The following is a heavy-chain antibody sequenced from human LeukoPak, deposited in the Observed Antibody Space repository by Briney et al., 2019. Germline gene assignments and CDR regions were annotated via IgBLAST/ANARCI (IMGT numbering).Heavy chain of an antibody. CDR2: INHSGST. J-gene: IGHJ6*02. Sequence: SETLSLTCAVYGGSFSGYYWSWIRQPPGKGLEWTGEINHSGSTNYNPSLKSRVTISVDTSKNQFSLKLSSVTAADTAVYYCARIPTTVTPPRGMDVWGQGTTVTVSS. V-gene: IGHV4-34*01. D-gene: IGHD4-17*01. CDR1: GGSFSGYY. CDR3: ARIPTTVTPPRGMDV.